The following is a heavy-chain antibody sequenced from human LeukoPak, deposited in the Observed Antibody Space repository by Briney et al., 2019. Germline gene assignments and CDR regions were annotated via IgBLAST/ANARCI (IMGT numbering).Heavy chain of an antibody. CDR2: IRYDGSNK. J-gene: IGHJ3*02. CDR3: AKKDEWELLGAFDI. CDR1: GFTFSSYG. D-gene: IGHD1-26*01. Sequence: GGSLRLSCAASGFTFSSYGMHWVRQAPGKGLEWVAFIRYDGSNKYYADSVKGRFTISRDNSKNTLYLQMNSLRAEDTAVYYCAKKDEWELLGAFDIWGQGTMVTVSS. V-gene: IGHV3-30*02.